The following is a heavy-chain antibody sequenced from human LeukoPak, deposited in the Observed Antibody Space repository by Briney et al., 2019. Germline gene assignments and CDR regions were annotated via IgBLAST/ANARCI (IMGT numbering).Heavy chain of an antibody. CDR2: IKQDGSEK. D-gene: IGHD2-2*01. V-gene: IGHV3-7*01. J-gene: IGHJ4*02. CDR3: AREWGVVPAATFDY. Sequence: PGGSLRLSCAASGFTFSSYWMSWVRQAPGKGLEWVANIKQDGSEKYYVDSVKGRFTISRDNAKNSLYLQMNSLRAEDTAVYNCAREWGVVPAATFDYWGQGTLVTVSS. CDR1: GFTFSSYW.